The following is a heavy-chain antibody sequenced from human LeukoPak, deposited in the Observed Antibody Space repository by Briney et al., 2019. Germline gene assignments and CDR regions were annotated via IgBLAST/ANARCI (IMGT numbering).Heavy chain of an antibody. CDR2: IYYSGST. Sequence: SETLSLSCTVSGGSISSYYWSWIRQPPGKGLEWIGYIYYSGSTNYNPSLKSRVTISVDTSKNQFSLKLSSVTAADTAVYYCARDLNRGTSGFDYWGQGTLVTVSS. J-gene: IGHJ4*02. V-gene: IGHV4-59*01. CDR1: GGSISSYY. CDR3: ARDLNRGTSGFDY. D-gene: IGHD1-14*01.